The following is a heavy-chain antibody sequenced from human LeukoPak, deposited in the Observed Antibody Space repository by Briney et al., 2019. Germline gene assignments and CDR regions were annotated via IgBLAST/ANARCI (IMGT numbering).Heavy chain of an antibody. J-gene: IGHJ4*02. CDR2: ISGSGGST. Sequence: GRPLRLSCAASGFTFSSYAMSWVRQAPGKGLEWVSAISGSGGSTYYADSVKGRFTISRDNSKNTLYLQMNSLRAEDTAVYYCARDRYDHDSSGYYEFWGQGTLVTVSS. V-gene: IGHV3-23*01. CDR1: GFTFSSYA. D-gene: IGHD3-22*01. CDR3: ARDRYDHDSSGYYEF.